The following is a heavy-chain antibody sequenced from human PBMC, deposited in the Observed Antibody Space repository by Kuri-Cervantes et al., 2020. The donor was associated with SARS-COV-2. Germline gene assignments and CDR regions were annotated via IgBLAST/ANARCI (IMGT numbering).Heavy chain of an antibody. V-gene: IGHV3-30*07. J-gene: IGHJ6*02. D-gene: IGHD2-15*01. CDR2: ISYDGSNK. CDR1: GFTFSSYA. CDR3: ARDDCSGGSCRNYYYYGMDV. Sequence: GESLKISCAASGFTFSSYAMHWVRQAPGKGLEWVAVISYDGSNKYYADSVKGRFTISRDNSKNTLYLQMNSLRAEDAAVYYCARDDCSGGSCRNYYYYGMDVWGQGTTVTVSS.